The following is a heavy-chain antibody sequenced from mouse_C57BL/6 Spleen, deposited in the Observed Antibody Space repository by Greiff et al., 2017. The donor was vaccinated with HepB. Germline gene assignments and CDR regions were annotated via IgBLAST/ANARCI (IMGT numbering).Heavy chain of an antibody. CDR3: ARSGTGVGYYYAMDY. CDR1: GYSFTDYN. CDR2: INPNYGTT. J-gene: IGHJ4*01. D-gene: IGHD4-1*01. Sequence: EVKLMESGPELVKPGASVKISCKASGYSFTDYNMNWVKQSNGKSLEWIGVINPNYGTTSYNQKFKGKATLTVDQSSSTAYMQLNSLTSEDSAVYYCARSGTGVGYYYAMDYWGQGTSVTVSS. V-gene: IGHV1-39*01.